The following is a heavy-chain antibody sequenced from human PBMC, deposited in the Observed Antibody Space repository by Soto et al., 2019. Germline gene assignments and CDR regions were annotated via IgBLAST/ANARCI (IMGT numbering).Heavy chain of an antibody. D-gene: IGHD1-7*01. V-gene: IGHV1-3*01. Sequence: GSSVKGACKAFVYSFTGYLSHWGLHAPEQRLEWMGWINACKGNTKYSQKFQGRVTITRDTSATTPYMELRSLRCDDTAVYYCARDLAGRSLQLRQYHSYMDVWGKGPTVTVSS. CDR1: VYSFTGYL. CDR3: ARDLAGRSLQLRQYHSYMDV. J-gene: IGHJ6*03. CDR2: INACKGNT.